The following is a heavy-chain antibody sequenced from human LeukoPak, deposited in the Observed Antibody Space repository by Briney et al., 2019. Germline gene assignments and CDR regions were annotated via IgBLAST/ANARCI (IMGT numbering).Heavy chain of an antibody. V-gene: IGHV4-39*01. CDR2: IYYSGST. J-gene: IGHJ4*02. Sequence: SETLSLTCTVSGGPISSSSYYWGLIRQPPGKGLEWIGSIYYSGSTYYNPSLKSRVTISVDTSKNQFSLKLSSVTAADTAVYYCARVTAIAKIFDYWGQGTLVTVSS. CDR1: GGPISSSSYY. CDR3: ARVTAIAKIFDY. D-gene: IGHD2-21*02.